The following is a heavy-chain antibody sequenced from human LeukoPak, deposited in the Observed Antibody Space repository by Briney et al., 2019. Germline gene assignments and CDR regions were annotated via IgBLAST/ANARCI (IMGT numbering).Heavy chain of an antibody. Sequence: GRSLRLSCAASGFTFSSYAMHWVCQAPGKGLEWVAVISYDGSNKYYADSVKGRFTISRDNSKNTLYLQMNSLRAEDTAVYYCARDNYWPAATNFDYWGQGTLVTVSS. CDR3: ARDNYWPAATNFDY. D-gene: IGHD2-2*01. CDR1: GFTFSSYA. V-gene: IGHV3-30*04. J-gene: IGHJ4*02. CDR2: ISYDGSNK.